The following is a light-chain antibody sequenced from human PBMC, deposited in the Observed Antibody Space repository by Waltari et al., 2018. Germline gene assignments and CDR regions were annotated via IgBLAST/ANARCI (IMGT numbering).Light chain of an antibody. V-gene: IGLV1-40*01. Sequence: QSVLTQPPSVSGAPGQRVTISFTGSSPNIGAGYDVPRYQQLPGTAPKLLIYGNSNRPSGVPDRFSGSKSGTSASLAITGLQAEDEADYYCQSYDSSLSGSVVFGGGTKLTVL. J-gene: IGLJ2*01. CDR3: QSYDSSLSGSVV. CDR1: SPNIGAGYD. CDR2: GNS.